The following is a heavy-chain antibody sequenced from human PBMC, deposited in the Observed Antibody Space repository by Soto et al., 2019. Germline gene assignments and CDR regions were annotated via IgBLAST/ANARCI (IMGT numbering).Heavy chain of an antibody. CDR3: ARDLTRGSLLGFPFDI. V-gene: IGHV1-3*01. CDR1: GYTFTSYA. CDR2: IDAGNGDT. D-gene: IGHD3-10*01. J-gene: IGHJ3*02. Sequence: QVLLVHSGAEVKKPGASVKVSCKASGYTFTSYAIHWVRQAPGQRLEWMGWIDAGNGDTKYSQKFQGRVTITRDTSASTAYMELSSLRSEDSALYFCARDLTRGSLLGFPFDIWGQGTMVTVSS.